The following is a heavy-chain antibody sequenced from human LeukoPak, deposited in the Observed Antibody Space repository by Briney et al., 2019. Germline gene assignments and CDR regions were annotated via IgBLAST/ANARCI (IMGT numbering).Heavy chain of an antibody. D-gene: IGHD6-13*01. CDR1: GFTFSDYY. CDR2: ISGRGSTI. CDR3: AKESGYSSSWYSVGAFDI. J-gene: IGHJ3*02. Sequence: PGGSLRLSCAASGFTFSDYYRSWIRQAPGKGLEWVSYISGRGSTIYYADSVKGRFTISRDNAKSSLYLQMNSLRAEDTAVYYCAKESGYSSSWYSVGAFDIWGQGTMVTVSS. V-gene: IGHV3-11*01.